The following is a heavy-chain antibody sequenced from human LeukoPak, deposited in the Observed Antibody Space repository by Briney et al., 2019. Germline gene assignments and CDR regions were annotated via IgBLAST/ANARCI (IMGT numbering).Heavy chain of an antibody. CDR1: GFTFSSYG. D-gene: IGHD6-13*01. CDR2: ITYDGGNK. CDR3: AKDRGSSSSAYGMDV. J-gene: IGHJ6*02. Sequence: GGSLRLFCAASGFTFSSYGMHWVRQAPGKGLEWVTVITYDGGNKYHADSVKGRFTISRDNSKNTLYLQMSSLRAEDTAVYYCAKDRGSSSSAYGMDVWGQGTTVTVSS. V-gene: IGHV3-30*18.